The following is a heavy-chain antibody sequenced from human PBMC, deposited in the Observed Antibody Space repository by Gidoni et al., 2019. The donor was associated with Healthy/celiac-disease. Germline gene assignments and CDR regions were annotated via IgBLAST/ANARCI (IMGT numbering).Heavy chain of an antibody. J-gene: IGHJ4*02. V-gene: IGHV3-7*01. CDR3: AREWELLPDY. CDR1: GLHFSSYW. Sequence: EVQLVESGGGLVQPGGSLRLSCAASGLHFSSYWMSWVRQAPGKGLEWVANIKQDGSEKYYVDSVKGRFTISRDNAKNSLYLQMNSLRAEDTAVYYCAREWELLPDYWGQGTLVTVSS. D-gene: IGHD1-26*01. CDR2: IKQDGSEK.